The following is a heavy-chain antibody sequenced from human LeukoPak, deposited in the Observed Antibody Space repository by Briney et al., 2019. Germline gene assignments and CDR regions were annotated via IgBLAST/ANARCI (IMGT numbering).Heavy chain of an antibody. J-gene: IGHJ4*02. CDR2: TYYRSKWYN. CDR3: ARAYIAVADYYFDY. Sequence: SQTLSLTCAISGVSVCSNSAAWNCIRQSPSRGLEWLGRTYYRSKWYNDYAVSVKSRITINPDTSKNQFSLQLNSVTPEDTAVYYCARAYIAVADYYFDYWGQGTLVTVSS. D-gene: IGHD6-19*01. CDR1: GVSVCSNSAA. V-gene: IGHV6-1*01.